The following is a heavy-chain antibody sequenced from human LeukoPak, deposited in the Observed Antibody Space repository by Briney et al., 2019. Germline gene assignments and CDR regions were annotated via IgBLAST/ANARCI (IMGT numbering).Heavy chain of an antibody. J-gene: IGHJ6*03. Sequence: SETLSLTCTVSGGSLSSYYWSWIRQPPGKGLEWIGYIYYSGSTNYNPSLKSRVTISVDTSKNQFSLKLSSVTAADTAVYYCARGAEIAARHYYYYMDVWGKGTTVTVSS. CDR2: IYYSGST. D-gene: IGHD6-6*01. CDR3: ARGAEIAARHYYYYMDV. CDR1: GGSLSSYY. V-gene: IGHV4-59*01.